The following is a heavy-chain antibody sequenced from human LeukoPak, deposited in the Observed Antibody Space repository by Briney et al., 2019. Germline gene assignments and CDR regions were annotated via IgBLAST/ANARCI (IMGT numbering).Heavy chain of an antibody. J-gene: IGHJ3*02. CDR1: GFTFSSYA. CDR2: ISYDGSNK. V-gene: IGHV3-30*18. Sequence: GGSLRLSCAASGFTFSSYAMSWVRQAPGKGLEWVAVISYDGSNKYYADSVKGRFTISRDNSKNTLYLQMNSLRAEDTAEYYCAKMGGPDPFDIWGQGTMVTVSS. D-gene: IGHD2-15*01. CDR3: AKMGGPDPFDI.